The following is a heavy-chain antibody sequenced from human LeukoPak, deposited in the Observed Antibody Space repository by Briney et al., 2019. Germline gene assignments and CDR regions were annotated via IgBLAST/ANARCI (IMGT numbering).Heavy chain of an antibody. CDR3: ARDFDYDSSGYSDYFDY. CDR1: GFTFSSYS. J-gene: IGHJ4*02. Sequence: GGSLRLSCAASGFTFSSYSMNWVRQAPGKGLEWVSSISSSSSYIYYADSVKSRFTISRDNAKNSLYLQMNSLRAEDTAVYYCARDFDYDSSGYSDYFDYWGQGTLVTVSS. D-gene: IGHD3-22*01. V-gene: IGHV3-21*01. CDR2: ISSSSSYI.